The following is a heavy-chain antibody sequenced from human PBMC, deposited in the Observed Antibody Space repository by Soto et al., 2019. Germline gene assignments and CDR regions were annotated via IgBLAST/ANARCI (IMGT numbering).Heavy chain of an antibody. Sequence: SETLSLTCTVSGGSISSYYWSWIRQPPGKGLEWIGYIYYSGSTNYNPSLKSRVTISVDTSMNQFSLKLSSVTAADTAVYYCARTYDDSGPNSGGYGFDIWGQGTMVT. CDR3: ARTYDDSGPNSGGYGFDI. D-gene: IGHD3-22*01. J-gene: IGHJ3*02. CDR2: IYYSGST. CDR1: GGSISSYY. V-gene: IGHV4-59*01.